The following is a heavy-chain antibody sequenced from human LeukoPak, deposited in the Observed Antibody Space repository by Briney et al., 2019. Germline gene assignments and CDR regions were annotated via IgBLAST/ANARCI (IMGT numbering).Heavy chain of an antibody. CDR2: IKEDGRET. J-gene: IGHJ4*02. CDR3: ARDPLRRYDY. CDR1: GFTFSTYW. Sequence: GGSLRLSCAASGFTFSTYWMSWVRQAPAKGLEWVATIKEDGRETYYVDSVKGRFTISRDNAKNSLYLQMSRLRAEDTAVYYCARDPLRRYDYWGQGTLLTVSS. V-gene: IGHV3-7*01.